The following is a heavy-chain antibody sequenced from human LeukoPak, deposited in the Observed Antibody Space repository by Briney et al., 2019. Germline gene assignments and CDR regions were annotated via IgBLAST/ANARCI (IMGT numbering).Heavy chain of an antibody. CDR1: GFTFSSYG. J-gene: IGHJ4*02. D-gene: IGHD3-16*02. CDR3: AKEGGYGELSSYFDY. Sequence: GGSLRLSCAASGFTFSSYGMSWVRQAPGKGLEWVSAISGSGGSTYYPDSVKGRFTISRDNSKNTLYLQMNSLRAEDTAVYYCAKEGGYGELSSYFDYWGQGTLVTVSS. V-gene: IGHV3-23*01. CDR2: ISGSGGST.